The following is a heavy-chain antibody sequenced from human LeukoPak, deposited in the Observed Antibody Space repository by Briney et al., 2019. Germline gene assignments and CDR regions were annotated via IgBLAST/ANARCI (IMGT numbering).Heavy chain of an antibody. CDR2: ISSSSIYI. Sequence: GGSLRLSCAASGFTFSSYSMNWVRQAPGKGLEWVSSISSSSIYIYYADSLKGRFTISRDNAKNSLYLQMNSLRAEDTAVYYCARDHRGIFSPFDYWGQGTLVTVSS. J-gene: IGHJ4*02. CDR1: GFTFSSYS. CDR3: ARDHRGIFSPFDY. V-gene: IGHV3-21*01.